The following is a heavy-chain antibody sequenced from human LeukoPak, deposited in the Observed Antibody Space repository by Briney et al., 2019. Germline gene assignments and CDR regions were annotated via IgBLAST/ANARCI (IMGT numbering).Heavy chain of an antibody. CDR3: ARGQCSSTSCYGPDAFDI. D-gene: IGHD2-2*01. Sequence: PGGSLRLSCAASGFTFSTYSMNWVRQAPGKGLEWVSSISSSSSYIYYADPVKGRFTISRDNAKNTLYLQRNSLRAEDTAVYYCARGQCSSTSCYGPDAFDIWGEGTMVTVSS. CDR1: GFTFSTYS. CDR2: ISSSSSYI. V-gene: IGHV3-21*01. J-gene: IGHJ3*02.